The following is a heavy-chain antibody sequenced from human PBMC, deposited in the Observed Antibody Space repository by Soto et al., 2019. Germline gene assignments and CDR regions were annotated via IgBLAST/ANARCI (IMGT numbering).Heavy chain of an antibody. V-gene: IGHV3-48*02. CDR3: VRDSGWAFDI. J-gene: IGHJ3*02. Sequence: EVQLVESGGGLVQPGRSLRVSCAASGFSFSSYSMNWVRQAPGKGLEWISYISSSKTYIWYADSVKGRFTISRDNAKNSLYLEMNSLRDEDTAVYYCVRDSGWAFDIWGLGPMVTVSS. CDR2: ISSSKTYI. D-gene: IGHD6-19*01. CDR1: GFSFSSYS.